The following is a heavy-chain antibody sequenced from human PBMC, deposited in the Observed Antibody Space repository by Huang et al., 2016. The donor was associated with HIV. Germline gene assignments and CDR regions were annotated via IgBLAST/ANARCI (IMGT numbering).Heavy chain of an antibody. V-gene: IGHV1-8*02. D-gene: IGHD4-17*01. J-gene: IGHJ4*02. CDR1: GYTFTNYD. CDR2: VNPNNGKT. CDR3: ARSAYGDLDY. Sequence: QVHLVQSGAEVKKPGASVKVSCKASGYTFTNYDINWVRQAPGRGLEWMGRVNPNNGKTGFAQSFQGRVTMTRKTSITTAYMELTSLTSEDTAVYYCARSAYGDLDYWGLGTLVIVSS.